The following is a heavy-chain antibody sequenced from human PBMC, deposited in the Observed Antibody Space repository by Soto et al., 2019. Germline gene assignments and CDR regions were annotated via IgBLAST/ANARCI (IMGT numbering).Heavy chain of an antibody. V-gene: IGHV4-59*08. CDR1: GGSISSYY. Sequence: SETLSLTWTVSGGSISSYYWSWIRKTSGKGLEWIGYIYYSGSTNYNPSLKSRVTISVDTSKNQFSLKLSSVTAADTAVYYCARRRGFPYYYGMDVWGQGTTVTVPS. J-gene: IGHJ6*02. D-gene: IGHD5-12*01. CDR2: IYYSGST. CDR3: ARRRGFPYYYGMDV.